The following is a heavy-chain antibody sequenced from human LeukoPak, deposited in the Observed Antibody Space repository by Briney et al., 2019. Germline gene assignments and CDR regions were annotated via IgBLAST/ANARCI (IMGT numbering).Heavy chain of an antibody. CDR1: GYSFTSYW. V-gene: IGHV5-51*01. Sequence: GESLKISFKGSGYSFTSYWIGCMRQMPRKGLEWMGIIYPGDSDTRYSPSFQGQVTISADKSISTAYLQWSRLKASGADMYYCARLGYCSGDCCAHWFDPWGQGTLVTVSS. CDR2: IYPGDSDT. J-gene: IGHJ5*02. D-gene: IGHD2-15*01. CDR3: ARLGYCSGDCCAHWFDP.